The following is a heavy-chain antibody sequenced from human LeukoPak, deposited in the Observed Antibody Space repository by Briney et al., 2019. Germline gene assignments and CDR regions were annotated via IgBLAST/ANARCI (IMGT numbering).Heavy chain of an antibody. D-gene: IGHD6-19*01. CDR3: ARVTAVAGMGGDFDY. J-gene: IGHJ4*02. V-gene: IGHV4-38-2*02. CDR2: IYQSGST. CDR1: GYSISSGYY. Sequence: PSETLSLTCTVSGYSISSGYYWGWIRQPPGKGLEWIGSIYQSGSTYYNPSLKSRVTISVDTSKNQFSLKLSSVTAADTAVYYCARVTAVAGMGGDFDYWGQGTLVTVSS.